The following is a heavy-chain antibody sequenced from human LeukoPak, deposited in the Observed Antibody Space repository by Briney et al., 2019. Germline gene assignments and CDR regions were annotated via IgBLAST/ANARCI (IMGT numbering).Heavy chain of an antibody. D-gene: IGHD1-26*01. J-gene: IGHJ4*02. CDR2: IYPDDSET. CDR3: ARGATAGSF. Sequence: GESLKISCKGSGYSFTSYWIGWVRQMPGKGLEWMGIIYPDDSETRYSPSFQGQVTMSVDKSISTAYLQWSSLRASDSAIYYCARGATAGSFWGQGTLVTVSS. CDR1: GYSFTSYW. V-gene: IGHV5-51*01.